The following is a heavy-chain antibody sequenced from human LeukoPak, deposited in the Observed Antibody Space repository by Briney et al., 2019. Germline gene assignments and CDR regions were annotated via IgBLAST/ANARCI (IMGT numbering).Heavy chain of an antibody. J-gene: IGHJ5*02. Sequence: SVKVSCKASGYTFTNYGISWVRQAPGQGLEWMGWISAYNENTNYAQKFQGRVTMTTDTSTSTAYMELRSLRSDDTAVYYCARDHGKQWPRYNWFEPWGQGTLVTVSS. CDR2: ISAYNENT. CDR1: GYTFTNYG. CDR3: ARDHGKQWPRYNWFEP. V-gene: IGHV1-18*01. D-gene: IGHD6-19*01.